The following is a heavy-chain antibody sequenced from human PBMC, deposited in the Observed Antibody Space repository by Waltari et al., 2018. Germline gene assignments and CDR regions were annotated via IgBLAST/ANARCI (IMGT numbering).Heavy chain of an antibody. D-gene: IGHD6-19*01. Sequence: QVQLQQWGAGLLKPSETLSLTCAVYGGSFSGYYWSWIRQPPGKGLEWIGEINHSGSTNYNPSLKSRVTISVDTSKNQFSLKLSAVTAADTAVYYCARQKSSPSGWYADYYYYYYYMDVWGKGTTVTVSS. CDR3: ARQKSSPSGWYADYYYYYYYMDV. CDR2: INHSGST. V-gene: IGHV4-34*01. J-gene: IGHJ6*03. CDR1: GGSFSGYY.